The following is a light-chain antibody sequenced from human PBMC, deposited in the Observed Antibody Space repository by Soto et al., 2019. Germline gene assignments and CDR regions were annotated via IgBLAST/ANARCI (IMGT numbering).Light chain of an antibody. CDR1: QSISTW. J-gene: IGKJ2*01. V-gene: IGKV1-5*01. CDR2: DAS. CDR3: QHYHSYPYT. Sequence: DIQMTQSPSTLSASVGDRVTITCRASQSISTWLAWYQLKPGKAPKFLIYDASSLESGVPSRFSGSGSGTEFTLTISSLQPDDFATYYCQHYHSYPYTFAQGTKLELK.